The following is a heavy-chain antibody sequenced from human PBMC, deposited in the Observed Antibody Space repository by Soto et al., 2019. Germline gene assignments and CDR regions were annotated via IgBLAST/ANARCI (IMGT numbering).Heavy chain of an antibody. J-gene: IGHJ4*02. Sequence: GGSLRLSCAASGFTFSSYSMNWVRQAPGKGLEWVSYISSSSSTIYYADSVKGRFTISRDNAKNSLYLQMNSLRAEDTAVYYCARDYPDYYCSGGSCYSGWRSSFDYWGQGTLVTVSS. CDR1: GFTFSSYS. CDR2: ISSSSSTI. D-gene: IGHD2-15*01. V-gene: IGHV3-48*01. CDR3: ARDYPDYYCSGGSCYSGWRSSFDY.